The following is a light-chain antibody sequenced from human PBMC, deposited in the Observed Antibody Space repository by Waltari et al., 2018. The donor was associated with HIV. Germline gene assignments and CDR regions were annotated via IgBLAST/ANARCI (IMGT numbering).Light chain of an antibody. CDR1: SSNIGAGYD. CDR3: QSYDISLSGSV. Sequence: QSVLTQPPSVSGAPGQRVTISCTGNSSNIGAGYDVHWYQQLPETAPKVVIYGTYKRPSGGPDRFSGSSSGTSASLAITGLQAEDEADYYCQSYDISLSGSVFGTGTKVTVL. V-gene: IGLV1-40*01. CDR2: GTY. J-gene: IGLJ1*01.